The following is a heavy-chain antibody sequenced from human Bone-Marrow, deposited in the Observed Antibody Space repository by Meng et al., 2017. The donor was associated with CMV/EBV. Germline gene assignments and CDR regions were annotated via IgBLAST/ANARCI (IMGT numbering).Heavy chain of an antibody. J-gene: IGHJ4*02. Sequence: LSLTCAASGFTFSSYAMSWVRQAPGKGLEWVSAISGSGGSTYYADSVKGRFTISRDNSKNTLYLQMNSLRAEDTAVYYCAKDLHRGEWLVKSYYFDYWGQGTLATVSS. CDR2: ISGSGGST. CDR1: GFTFSSYA. D-gene: IGHD6-19*01. CDR3: AKDLHRGEWLVKSYYFDY. V-gene: IGHV3-23*01.